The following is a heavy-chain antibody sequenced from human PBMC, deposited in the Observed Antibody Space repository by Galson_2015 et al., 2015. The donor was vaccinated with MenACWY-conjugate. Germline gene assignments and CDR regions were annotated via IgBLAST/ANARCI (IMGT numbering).Heavy chain of an antibody. D-gene: IGHD1-1*01. V-gene: IGHV3-7*01. J-gene: IGHJ4*02. CDR2: INRDGGGT. CDR3: ARIIHDGLDY. CDR1: GFTFSNYW. Sequence: SLRLSCAASGFTFSNYWMHWVRQGPGKGLEWVTNINRDGGGTYYASSVKGRFTISKDNAENSLYLQMNSLRAEDTAIYYCARIIHDGLDYWGQGTLVTVSS.